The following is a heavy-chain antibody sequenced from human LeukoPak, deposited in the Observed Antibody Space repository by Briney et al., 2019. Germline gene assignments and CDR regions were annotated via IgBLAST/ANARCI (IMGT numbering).Heavy chain of an antibody. D-gene: IGHD4-17*01. CDR1: GFAFGNYA. Sequence: PAGSLRLSCAASGFAFGNYAMGWVRQAPGKGLEWVSAIDSSGSYTPSADSVKGRFTISRDNSENTVYLQMNSLRAEDKAVYSCAKISTVTENFPHWGQGTLVTVSS. CDR2: IDSSGSYT. J-gene: IGHJ4*02. V-gene: IGHV3-23*01. CDR3: AKISTVTENFPH.